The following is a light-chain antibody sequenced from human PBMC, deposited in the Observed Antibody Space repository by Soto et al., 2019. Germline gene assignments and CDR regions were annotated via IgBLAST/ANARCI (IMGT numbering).Light chain of an antibody. Sequence: QSALTQPPSASGSPGQSVTISCTGTSSDVGAYNYVSWYQQHPGKAPKLMIYDVSKRPSGVPYRFSGSKSGNAASLTVSGLQGEDEADYYCSSYAGSSWVFGGGTKPT. CDR1: SSDVGAYNY. V-gene: IGLV2-8*01. CDR3: SSYAGSSWV. CDR2: DVS. J-gene: IGLJ3*02.